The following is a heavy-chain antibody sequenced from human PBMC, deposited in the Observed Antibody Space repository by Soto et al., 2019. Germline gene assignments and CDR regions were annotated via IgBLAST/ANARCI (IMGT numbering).Heavy chain of an antibody. J-gene: IGHJ4*02. CDR3: AIADSGDDDY. CDR1: GYTFSTSL. Sequence: VVRSGAKAKKPGTSVKVSCKASGYTFSTSLVRWVRRAPGQGLEWWGWIKSYSGCTNYAPKLQGRVTMTTDTSTSTAYLELRSLTSDDTAMYYCAIADSGDDDYWGQGTLVTVSS. D-gene: IGHD4-17*01. V-gene: IGHV1-18*04. CDR2: IKSYSGCT.